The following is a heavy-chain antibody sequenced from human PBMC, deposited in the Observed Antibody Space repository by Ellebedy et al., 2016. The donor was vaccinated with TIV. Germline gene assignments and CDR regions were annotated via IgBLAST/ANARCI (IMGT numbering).Heavy chain of an antibody. CDR3: TRVPFVVVPAARRNYCYYYGMDV. Sequence: PGGSLRLSCTASGFTFGDYAMSWFRQAPGKGLEWVGFIRSNAYGGTTEYAASVKGRFTIARDDSKSLAYLQMNSLKTEDTAVYYCTRVPFVVVPAARRNYCYYYGMDVWGQGTTVTVSS. CDR1: GFTFGDYA. D-gene: IGHD2-2*01. V-gene: IGHV3-49*03. J-gene: IGHJ6*02. CDR2: IRSNAYGGTT.